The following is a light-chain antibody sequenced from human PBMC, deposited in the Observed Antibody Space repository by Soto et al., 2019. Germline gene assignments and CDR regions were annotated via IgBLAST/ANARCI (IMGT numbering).Light chain of an antibody. V-gene: IGKV3-11*01. CDR2: DAS. J-gene: IGKJ1*01. CDR3: QQRGNWPPTWT. Sequence: EIVFTQSPATLSLSPGERATLSCRASQSIGYYLAWYQEKPGQAPRLLIYDASIRATGIPARFSGSWSGTDFTLTINGLEPEDSAVYYCQQRGNWPPTWTFGQGTTGDIK. CDR1: QSIGYY.